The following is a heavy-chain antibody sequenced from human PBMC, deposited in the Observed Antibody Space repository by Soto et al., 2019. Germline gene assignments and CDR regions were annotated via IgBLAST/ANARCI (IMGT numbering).Heavy chain of an antibody. Sequence: QVQLLQSGTEVKGPGSSVKVSCKPSGVSFNSYGFAWVRQAPGRGLEWVGKITPASQLTNYEQSLQGRVTITADTSTRTAYMELSGLTSDDTAVYFCARMRLARLDHWGQGTLVTVSS. D-gene: IGHD2-21*01. CDR1: GVSFNSYG. V-gene: IGHV1-69*09. CDR2: ITPASQLT. CDR3: ARMRLARLDH. J-gene: IGHJ4*02.